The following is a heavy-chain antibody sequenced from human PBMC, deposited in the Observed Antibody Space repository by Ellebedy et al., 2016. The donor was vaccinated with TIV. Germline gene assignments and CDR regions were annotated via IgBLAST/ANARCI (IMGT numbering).Heavy chain of an antibody. CDR2: IIPIFGTA. D-gene: IGHD6-19*01. Sequence: ASVQVSCXASGGTFISYAISWVRQAPGQGLEWMGGIIPIFGTANHAQKFQGRVTITADESTSTAYMELSSLRSDDTAVYYCARGLIGSGYGMDVWGQGTTVTVSS. CDR1: GGTFISYA. CDR3: ARGLIGSGYGMDV. V-gene: IGHV1-69*13. J-gene: IGHJ6*02.